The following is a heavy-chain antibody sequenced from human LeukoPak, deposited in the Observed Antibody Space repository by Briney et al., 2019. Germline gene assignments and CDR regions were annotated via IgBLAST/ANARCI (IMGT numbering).Heavy chain of an antibody. CDR1: GGSISSYY. Sequence: PSETLSLTCTVSGGSISSYYWSWIRQPPGKGLEWIGYIYYSGSTNYNPSLKSRVTISVDTSKNQFSLKLSSVTAADTAVYYCARGRRAVAGTRYYMDVWGKGTTVTISS. D-gene: IGHD6-19*01. J-gene: IGHJ6*03. CDR2: IYYSGST. CDR3: ARGRRAVAGTRYYMDV. V-gene: IGHV4-59*01.